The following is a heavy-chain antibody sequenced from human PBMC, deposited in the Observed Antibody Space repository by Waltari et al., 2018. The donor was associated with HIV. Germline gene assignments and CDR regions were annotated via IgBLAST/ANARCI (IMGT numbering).Heavy chain of an antibody. D-gene: IGHD3-22*01. J-gene: IGHJ4*02. CDR2: ISGYNGDT. CDR1: GYNFTNYG. V-gene: IGHV1-18*01. Sequence: QVHLVQSGAELRKPGASVTVSCKASGYNFTNYGITCVRQAPGQGLEWMGWISGYNGDTKYAQKVRGRVTMTTDTSTSTAYLEMGSLRFDDTAVYYCARDHYYGSSGYYSDYWGQGTLVTVSS. CDR3: ARDHYYGSSGYYSDY.